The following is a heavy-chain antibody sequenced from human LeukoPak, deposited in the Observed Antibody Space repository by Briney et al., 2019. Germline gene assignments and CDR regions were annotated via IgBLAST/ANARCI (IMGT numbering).Heavy chain of an antibody. Sequence: GGSLRLSCAASGFTFSSYWMSWVRQAPGKGLEWVASIKQDGSEKYYVDSVKGRFTISRDNAKNSLYLQMNSLRAEDTAVYYCARGFMVRGVTSRYYGMDVWGLGTTVTVSS. D-gene: IGHD3-10*01. CDR1: GFTFSSYW. CDR2: IKQDGSEK. V-gene: IGHV3-7*01. J-gene: IGHJ6*02. CDR3: ARGFMVRGVTSRYYGMDV.